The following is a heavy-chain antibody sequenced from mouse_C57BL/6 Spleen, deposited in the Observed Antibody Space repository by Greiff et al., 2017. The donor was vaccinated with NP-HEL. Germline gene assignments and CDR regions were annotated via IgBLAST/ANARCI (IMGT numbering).Heavy chain of an antibody. CDR1: GYTFTSYG. CDR3: ARLVIYYFDY. V-gene: IGHV1-81*01. D-gene: IGHD2-2*01. Sequence: QVQLQQSGAELARPGASVKLSCKASGYTFTSYGISWVKQRTGQGLEWIGEIYPRSGNTYYNEKFKGKATLTADKSSSTAYMQLSSLTSEDSAVYYCARLVIYYFDYWGQGTTLTVSS. CDR2: IYPRSGNT. J-gene: IGHJ2*01.